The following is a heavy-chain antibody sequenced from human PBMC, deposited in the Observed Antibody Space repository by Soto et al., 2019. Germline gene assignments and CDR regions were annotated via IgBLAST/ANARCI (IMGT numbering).Heavy chain of an antibody. Sequence: EVQLLESGRGLVQPGGSLRLSCAASGFTFNTFEMSWVRQAPGRGLEWVSFISDDGTRTYYADAVKGRFTISRDNSKYTLYLQMNSLTVEDTAVYACVKGGWLDFWGQGTLVTVSS. J-gene: IGHJ5*01. CDR2: ISDDGTRT. V-gene: IGHV3-23*01. CDR1: GFTFNTFE. D-gene: IGHD3-16*01. CDR3: VKGGWLDF.